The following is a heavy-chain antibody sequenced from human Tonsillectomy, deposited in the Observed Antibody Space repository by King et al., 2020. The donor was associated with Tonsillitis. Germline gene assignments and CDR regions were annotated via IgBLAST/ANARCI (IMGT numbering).Heavy chain of an antibody. CDR2: IYYSGST. CDR1: GGSISSSSYY. J-gene: IGHJ2*01. CDR3: ARLSYYSDSSGYSYWYFDL. D-gene: IGHD3-22*01. V-gene: IGHV4-39*01. Sequence: LQLQESGPGLVKPSETLSLTCTVSGGSISSSSYYWGWIRQPPGKGLEWIGSIYYSGSTYYNPSLKSRVTISVDTSKNQFSLKLSSVTAADTAVYYCARLSYYSDSSGYSYWYFDLWGRGTLVTVSS.